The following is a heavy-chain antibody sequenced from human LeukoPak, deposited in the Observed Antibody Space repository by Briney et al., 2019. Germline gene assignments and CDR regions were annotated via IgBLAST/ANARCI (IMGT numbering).Heavy chain of an antibody. CDR1: GGSISSSSYY. D-gene: IGHD4-17*01. J-gene: IGHJ6*02. CDR3: ARQTTVTTLYYYYGMDV. CDR2: IYYSGST. V-gene: IGHV4-39*01. Sequence: SETLSLTCTVSGGSISSSSYYWGWIRQPPGKGLEWIGSIYYSGSTYYNPSLKSRVTISVGTSKNQFSLKLSSVTAAGTAVYYCARQTTVTTLYYYYGMDVWGQGTTVTVSS.